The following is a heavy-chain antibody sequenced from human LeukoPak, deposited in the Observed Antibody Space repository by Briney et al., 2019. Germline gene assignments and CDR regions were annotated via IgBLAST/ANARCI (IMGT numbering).Heavy chain of an antibody. V-gene: IGHV1-2*02. CDR3: ARAFGYGAAAGTFGY. CDR2: INPNSGGT. CDR1: GYTFTSYY. J-gene: IGHJ4*02. D-gene: IGHD6-13*01. Sequence: ASVKVSCKASGYTFTSYYMYWVRQAPGQGLEWMGWINPNSGGTNYAQKFQGRVTMTRDTSISTAYMELSRLRSDDTAVYYCARAFGYGAAAGTFGYWGQGTLVTVSS.